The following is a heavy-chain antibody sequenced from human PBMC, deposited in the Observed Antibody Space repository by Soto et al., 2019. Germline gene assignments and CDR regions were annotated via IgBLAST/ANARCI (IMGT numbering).Heavy chain of an antibody. D-gene: IGHD6-13*01. Sequence: ASVKVSCKASGYTFTNYAIHWVRQAPGQRLECMGWINAGHGDTQYSQKFQGRVTITRDTSANTAYMELRSLRYEDTALYFCARAPLYSNRWQGLFDPWGQGTLVTV. J-gene: IGHJ5*02. CDR3: ARAPLYSNRWQGLFDP. CDR2: INAGHGDT. CDR1: GYTFTNYA. V-gene: IGHV1-3*01.